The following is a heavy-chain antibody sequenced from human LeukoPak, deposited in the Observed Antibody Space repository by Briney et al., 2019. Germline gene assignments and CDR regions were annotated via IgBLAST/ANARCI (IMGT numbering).Heavy chain of an antibody. CDR3: ASETKDYYYGMDV. CDR2: IYSGGST. V-gene: IGHV3-53*01. J-gene: IGHJ6*02. D-gene: IGHD1-7*01. CDR1: GFTVSSNY. Sequence: PGGSLRLSCAASGFTVSSNYMSWVRQAPGKGLEWVSVIYSGGSTYYADSVKGRFTISRDNSKNTLYLQMNSLRAEDTAVYYCASETKDYYYGMDVWGQGTTVTVSS.